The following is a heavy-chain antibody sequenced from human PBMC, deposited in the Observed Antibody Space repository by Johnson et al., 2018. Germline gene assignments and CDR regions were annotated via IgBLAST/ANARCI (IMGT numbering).Heavy chain of an antibody. V-gene: IGHV4-59*01. CDR2: MSYSGTT. J-gene: IGHJ5*02. CDR1: GGSMHGFY. Sequence: QVQLVESGPGLVKPAETLSLLCTVSGGSMHGFYWSWIRQPPGKGLEWIGHMSYSGTTKYHPSLKSRVIMSVDTSKRQFSLSLSSVTAEDTAVYYCARHHGSETYLDPWGQGTLVSVSS. D-gene: IGHD3-10*01. CDR3: ARHHGSETYLDP.